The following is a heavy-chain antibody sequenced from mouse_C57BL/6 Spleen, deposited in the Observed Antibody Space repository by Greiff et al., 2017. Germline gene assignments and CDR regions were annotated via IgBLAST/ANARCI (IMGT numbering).Heavy chain of an antibody. CDR1: GFSLTSYG. J-gene: IGHJ2*01. Sequence: VKLMESGPGLVQPSQSLSITCTVSGFSLTSYGVHWVRQSPGKGLEWLGVIWSGGGTDNNAAFISRLSISKDNSTSQVFFKMNSLQADDTAIYYCARNLILGFGYWGQGTTLTVSS. V-gene: IGHV2-2*01. CDR3: ARNLILGFGY. D-gene: IGHD4-1*01. CDR2: IWSGGGT.